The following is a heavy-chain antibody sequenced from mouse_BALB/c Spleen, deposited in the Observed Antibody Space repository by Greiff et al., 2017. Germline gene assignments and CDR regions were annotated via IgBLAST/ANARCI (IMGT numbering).Heavy chain of an antibody. CDR1: GYTFTDYE. CDR3: TTIYYDHYYAMDY. V-gene: IGHV1-15*01. J-gene: IGHJ4*01. CDR2: IDPETGCT. D-gene: IGHD2-4*01. Sequence: QVQLQQSGAELVRPGASVTLSCKASGYTFTDYEMHWVKQTPVHGLEWIGAIDPETGCTAYNQKFKGKATLTADKSSSTAYMELRSLTSEDSAVYYCTTIYYDHYYAMDYWGQGTSVTVSS.